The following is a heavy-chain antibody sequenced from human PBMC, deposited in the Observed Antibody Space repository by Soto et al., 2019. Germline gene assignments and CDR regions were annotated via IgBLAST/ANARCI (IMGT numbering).Heavy chain of an antibody. D-gene: IGHD3-22*01. CDR3: SLVVVITSDGMDV. J-gene: IGHJ6*02. Sequence: GGSLRLSCTASGFTFGDYAMSWVRQAPGKGLEWVGFIRSKAYGGTTEYAASVKGRFTISRHDSKSIAYLQMNSLKTEDTAVYYCSLVVVITSDGMDVWGQGTTVTVSS. CDR2: IRSKAYGGTT. V-gene: IGHV3-49*04. CDR1: GFTFGDYA.